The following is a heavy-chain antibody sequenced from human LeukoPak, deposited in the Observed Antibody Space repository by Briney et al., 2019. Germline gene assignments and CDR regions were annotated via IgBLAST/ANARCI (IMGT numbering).Heavy chain of an antibody. D-gene: IGHD5-12*01. V-gene: IGHV4-34*01. CDR3: ARGAYSGSDTNFDY. CDR1: GVSFCGYY. Sequence: SETLSLTCSVYGVSFCGYYWRWIGQPPGQGLEWNGEMNHSGSTNYNPSLKSRVTISVDTSKNQFSLKLSSVTAADTAVFYCARGAYSGSDTNFDYWGQGTLVTVSS. CDR2: MNHSGST. J-gene: IGHJ4*02.